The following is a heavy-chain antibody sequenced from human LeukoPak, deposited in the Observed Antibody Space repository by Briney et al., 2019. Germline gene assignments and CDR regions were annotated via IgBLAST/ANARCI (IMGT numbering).Heavy chain of an antibody. CDR2: ISSSSSYI. CDR3: ARGNNWNAWYYFDY. V-gene: IGHV3-21*01. D-gene: IGHD1-20*01. J-gene: IGHJ4*02. Sequence: GGSLRLSCAASGFTFSSYSMNWVRQAPGKGLEWVSSISSSSSYIYYADSVKGRFTISRDNAKNSLYLQMNSLRAEDTAVYYCARGNNWNAWYYFDYWGQGNLVTVSS. CDR1: GFTFSSYS.